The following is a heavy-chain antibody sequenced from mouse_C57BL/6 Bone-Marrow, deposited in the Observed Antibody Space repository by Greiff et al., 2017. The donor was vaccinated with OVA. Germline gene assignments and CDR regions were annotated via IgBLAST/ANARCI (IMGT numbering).Heavy chain of an antibody. J-gene: IGHJ2*01. CDR2: ISSGGSYT. D-gene: IGHD2-4*01. CDR3: ARPRLRYFGY. CDR1: GFTFSSYG. V-gene: IGHV5-6*01. Sequence: EVMLVESGGDLVKPGGSLKLSCAASGFTFSSYGMSWVRQTPDKRLEWVATISSGGSYTYYPDSVKGRFTISRDKAKNTLYLQMSSLKSEDTAMYYCARPRLRYFGYWGQGATLTVSS.